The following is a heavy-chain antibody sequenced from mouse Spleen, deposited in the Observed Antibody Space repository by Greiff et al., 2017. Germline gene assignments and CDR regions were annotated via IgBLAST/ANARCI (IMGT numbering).Heavy chain of an antibody. J-gene: IGHJ3*01. CDR3: ARDPPSLEAAAWFAY. Sequence: VQLQQSGPELVKPGASVKMSCKASGYTFTDYNMHWVKQSHGKSLEWIGYINPNNGGTSYNQKFKGKATLTVNKSSSTAYMELRSLTSEDSAVYYCARDPPSLEAAAWFAYWGQGTLVTVSA. V-gene: IGHV1-22*01. CDR2: INPNNGGT. CDR1: GYTFTDYN. D-gene: IGHD6-2*01.